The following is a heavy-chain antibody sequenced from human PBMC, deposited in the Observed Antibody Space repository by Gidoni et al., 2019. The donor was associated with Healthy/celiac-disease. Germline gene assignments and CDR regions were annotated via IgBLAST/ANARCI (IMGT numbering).Heavy chain of an antibody. V-gene: IGHV4-59*01. Sequence: QVQLQESGPGLVKPSETLSLTCTVSGGSISSYYWSWIRQPPGKGLEWIGYIYYSGSTNYNPSLKSRVTISVDTSKNQVSLKLSSVTAADTAVYYCARGRWYSSSWYYFDYWGQGTLVTVSS. D-gene: IGHD6-13*01. CDR1: GGSISSYY. CDR3: ARGRWYSSSWYYFDY. CDR2: IYYSGST. J-gene: IGHJ4*02.